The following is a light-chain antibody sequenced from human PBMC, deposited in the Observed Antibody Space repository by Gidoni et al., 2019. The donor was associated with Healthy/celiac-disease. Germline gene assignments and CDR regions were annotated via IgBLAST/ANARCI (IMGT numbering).Light chain of an antibody. Sequence: EIVLTQSPATLSLSPGERATLSCRARQSVSSYLAWYQQKPGQAPRLLIYDASNRATGIPARFSGSGSGTDFTLTISSLEPEDFAVYYCQQRSNWPLYTCGQGTKLEIK. J-gene: IGKJ2*01. CDR2: DAS. V-gene: IGKV3-11*01. CDR1: QSVSSY. CDR3: QQRSNWPLYT.